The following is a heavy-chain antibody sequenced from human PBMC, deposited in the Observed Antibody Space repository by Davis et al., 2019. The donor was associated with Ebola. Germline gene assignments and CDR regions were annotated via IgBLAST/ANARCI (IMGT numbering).Heavy chain of an antibody. CDR2: IYTGGNT. D-gene: IGHD2-2*01. V-gene: IGHV4-4*07. CDR1: GGSISSYY. CDR3: ARVGDCSSTSCPRGGFDY. Sequence: PSETLSITCTVSGGSISSYYWSWIRQPAGKGLEWIGRIYTGGNTNYNPSLKSRVTISVDTSKNQFSLKLSSVTAADTAVYYCARVGDCSSTSCPRGGFDYWGQGTLVTVSS. J-gene: IGHJ4*02.